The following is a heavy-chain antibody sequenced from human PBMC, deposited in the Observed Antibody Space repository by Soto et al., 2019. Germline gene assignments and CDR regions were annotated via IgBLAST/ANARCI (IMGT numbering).Heavy chain of an antibody. Sequence: GSLRLSCAASGFTFSSYAMHWVRQAPGKGLEWVAVISYDGSNKYYADSVKGRFTISRDNSKNTLYLQMNSLRAEDTAVYYCARGYYYDSSGYYSHFDYWGQGTLVTVSS. CDR2: ISYDGSNK. D-gene: IGHD3-22*01. J-gene: IGHJ4*02. CDR1: GFTFSSYA. CDR3: ARGYYYDSSGYYSHFDY. V-gene: IGHV3-30-3*01.